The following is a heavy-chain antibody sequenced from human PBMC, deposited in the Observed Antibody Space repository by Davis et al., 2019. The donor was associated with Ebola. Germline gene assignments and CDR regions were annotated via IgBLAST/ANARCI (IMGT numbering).Heavy chain of an antibody. V-gene: IGHV3-33*01. CDR2: VWAADENKK. CDR3: ARVGIAAAGTHY. Sequence: GESLKISCAASGFTFSHYGMHWVRQAPGQGLEWVAVVWAADENKKYYADSVKGRFTISRDNSKNTLYLQMNSLRAEDTAVYYCARVGIAAAGTHYWGQGTLVTVSS. J-gene: IGHJ4*02. CDR1: GFTFSHYG. D-gene: IGHD6-13*01.